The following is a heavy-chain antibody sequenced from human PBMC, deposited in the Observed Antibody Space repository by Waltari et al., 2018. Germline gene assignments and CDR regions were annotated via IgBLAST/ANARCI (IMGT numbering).Heavy chain of an antibody. CDR3: ARRAYQYYFDY. Sequence: YCIGWVRQMPGKGLEWMGVIYPGDSNTMYSPSFQGQVTFSADESTDTAYLQWTSLKASDTAIYYCARRAYQYYFDYWGQGTLVTVSS. D-gene: IGHD2-21*01. V-gene: IGHV5-51*01. CDR1: YC. J-gene: IGHJ4*02. CDR2: IYPGDSNT.